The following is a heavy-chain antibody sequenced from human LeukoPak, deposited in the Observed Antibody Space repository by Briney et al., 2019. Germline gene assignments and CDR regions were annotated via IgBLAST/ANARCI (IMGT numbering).Heavy chain of an antibody. Sequence: ASVKVSCKASGYTFTSYDINWVRQATGQGLEWMGWMNAKRVNTGYPENFQGRGTMTSNTSITTAYMELSSLRSEDTAVYYCARGNYYDSSGYPNWFDPWGQGTLVTVSS. CDR3: ARGNYYDSSGYPNWFDP. J-gene: IGHJ5*02. V-gene: IGHV1-8*01. CDR2: MNAKRVNT. CDR1: GYTFTSYD. D-gene: IGHD3-22*01.